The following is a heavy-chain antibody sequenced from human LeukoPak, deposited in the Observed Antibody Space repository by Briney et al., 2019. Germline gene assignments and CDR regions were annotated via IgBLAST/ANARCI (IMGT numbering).Heavy chain of an antibody. CDR3: ARDRGFGSYFDY. V-gene: IGHV4-59*01. Sequence: SETLSLTCTVSGGSISSYYWSWIRQPPGKGLEWIGYIYYSGSTNYNPSLKSRVTISVDTSKNQFSLKLSSVTAADTAVYYCARDRGFGSYFDYWGQRTVVTVSS. J-gene: IGHJ4*02. CDR2: IYYSGST. D-gene: IGHD3-10*01. CDR1: GGSISSYY.